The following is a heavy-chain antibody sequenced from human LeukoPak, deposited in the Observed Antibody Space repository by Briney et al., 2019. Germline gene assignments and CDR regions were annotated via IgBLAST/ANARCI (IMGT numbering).Heavy chain of an antibody. D-gene: IGHD3-10*01. V-gene: IGHV3-30*04. CDR2: ISYDGSNK. J-gene: IGHJ6*02. Sequence: GGSLRLSCAASGFTFSSYAMHWVRQAPGKGLEWVAVISYDGSNKYYADSVKGRFTISRDNSKNTLYLQMNSLRAEDTAVYYCASGLGGITMVRGVIFPDYYYGMDVWGQGTTVTVSS. CDR3: ASGLGGITMVRGVIFPDYYYGMDV. CDR1: GFTFSSYA.